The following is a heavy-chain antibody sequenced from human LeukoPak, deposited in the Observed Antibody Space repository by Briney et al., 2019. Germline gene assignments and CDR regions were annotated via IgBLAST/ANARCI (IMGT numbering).Heavy chain of an antibody. V-gene: IGHV3-23*01. D-gene: IGHD5-24*01. CDR3: ARGERWLQLYYFDY. Sequence: GGSLRLSCAASGFTFSSNAMSWVRQAPGKGLEWVSTISGSGGSTYYADSVKGRFVISRDNSKNTLYLQMNSLRAEDTAVYYCARGERWLQLYYFDYWGQGTLVTVSS. CDR2: ISGSGGST. CDR1: GFTFSSNA. J-gene: IGHJ4*02.